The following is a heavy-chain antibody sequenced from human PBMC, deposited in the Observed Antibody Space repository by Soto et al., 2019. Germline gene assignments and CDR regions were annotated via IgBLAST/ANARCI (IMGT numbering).Heavy chain of an antibody. CDR1: GFKFSSYA. CDR2: ISATGGGT. Sequence: GGSLRLSXAASGFKFSSYAMSWVRQAPGKGLEWVSLISATGGGTYYADSVKGRFTISRDNSDNTLYLQVHSLRAEDTAVYYCAKDRRAGGNSAFYFDFWGQGAQVTSPQ. CDR3: AKDRRAGGNSAFYFDF. V-gene: IGHV3-23*01. J-gene: IGHJ5*01. D-gene: IGHD3-16*01.